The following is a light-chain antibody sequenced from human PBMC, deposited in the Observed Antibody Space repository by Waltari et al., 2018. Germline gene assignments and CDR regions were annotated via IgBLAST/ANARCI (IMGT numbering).Light chain of an antibody. CDR2: GAS. Sequence: EIVMTQSPVTLSVSPGERPTPPCRASQSVGTKLAWYQQKPGQAPRLLIYGASTRATGIAARFSGSGSGTEFTLTISSLQSEDFAIYYCQQYNLWPWTFDQGTKVDIK. J-gene: IGKJ1*01. V-gene: IGKV3-15*01. CDR3: QQYNLWPWT. CDR1: QSVGTK.